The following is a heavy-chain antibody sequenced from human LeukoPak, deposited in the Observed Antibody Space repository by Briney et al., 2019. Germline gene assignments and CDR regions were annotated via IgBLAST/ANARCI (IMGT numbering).Heavy chain of an antibody. Sequence: ASVKVSCKASGYTFTGYYMHWVRQAPRQGLEWMGRINPNSGGTNYAQKFQGRVTMTRDTSISTAYMELSRLRSDDTAVYYCARTAPITVFGVVEGLSDYWGQGTLVTVSS. CDR2: INPNSGGT. CDR1: GYTFTGYY. CDR3: ARTAPITVFGVVEGLSDY. V-gene: IGHV1-2*06. D-gene: IGHD3-3*01. J-gene: IGHJ4*02.